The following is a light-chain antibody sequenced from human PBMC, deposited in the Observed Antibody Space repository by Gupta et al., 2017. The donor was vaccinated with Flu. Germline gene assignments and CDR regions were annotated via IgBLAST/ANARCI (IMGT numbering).Light chain of an antibody. CDR3: ATWDGSLNGPV. J-gene: IGLJ3*02. CDR1: SPNTGSNV. CDR2: GDD. V-gene: IGLV1-44*01. Sequence: SALTQPPSASGTPGQRVTIACSGSSPNTGSNVVNWYQKLPGTAPKLLIYGDDQRPAGVPDRVSGSKSGTSASLAVSSLQSEDEADYYCATWDGSLNGPVFGGGTKVTVL.